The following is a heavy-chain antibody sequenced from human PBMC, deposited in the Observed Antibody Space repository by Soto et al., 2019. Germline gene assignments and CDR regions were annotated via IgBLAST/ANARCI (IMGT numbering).Heavy chain of an antibody. CDR2: IYPGDSDT. CDR3: ARHIAARYYYGMDV. Sequence: GESLKISCQGSGYSFSKFWISWVRQMPGKGLEWMGIIYPGDSDTRYSPSFQGQVTISADKSISTAYLQWSSLKASDTAMYYCARHIAARYYYGMDVWGQGTTVTVSS. CDR1: GYSFSKFW. D-gene: IGHD6-6*01. J-gene: IGHJ6*02. V-gene: IGHV5-51*01.